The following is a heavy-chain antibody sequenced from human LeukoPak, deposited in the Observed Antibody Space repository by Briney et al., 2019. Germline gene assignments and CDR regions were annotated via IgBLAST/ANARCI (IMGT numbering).Heavy chain of an antibody. CDR1: EFTFSIYW. J-gene: IGHJ4*01. Sequence: GGSLSLSCAPSEFTFSIYWMHGVRGAPGGGLVWVAPLNSDKSPATYADCLKGRFTISRDNAQNTLYLQMNSLRAEPTPVYYCANLSPSRSRGQGALVTLSS. CDR3: ANLSPSRS. D-gene: IGHD5/OR15-5a*01. V-gene: IGHV3-74*01. CDR2: LNSDKSPA.